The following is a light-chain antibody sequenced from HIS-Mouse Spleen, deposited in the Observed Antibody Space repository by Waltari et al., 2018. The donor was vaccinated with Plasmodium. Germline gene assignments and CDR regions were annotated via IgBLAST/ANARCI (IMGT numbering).Light chain of an antibody. CDR1: ALPKKY. CDR2: EDS. CDR3: YSTDSSGNHRV. J-gene: IGLJ3*02. Sequence: SYELTQPPSVSVSPGQTARITSSGDALPKKYAYWYQQKSGQAPVLVIYEDSKRPSGIPWRFSGSSSGTMATLTISGAQVEDEADYYCYSTDSSGNHRVFGGGTKLTVL. V-gene: IGLV3-10*01.